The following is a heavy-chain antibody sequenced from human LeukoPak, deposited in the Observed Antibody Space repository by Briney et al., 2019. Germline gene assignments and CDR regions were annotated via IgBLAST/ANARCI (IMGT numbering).Heavy chain of an antibody. Sequence: SETLPLTCSVSGGSVSSYYWSWIRQSPGKGLEWIGYIHNSGRTNYSPSLKSRVTGFVDTSKNQVSLRLSSVTAADTAVYYCARHGTISSESYFDYWGQGALVTVSS. V-gene: IGHV4-59*08. CDR2: IHNSGRT. D-gene: IGHD1-14*01. J-gene: IGHJ4*02. CDR3: ARHGTISSESYFDY. CDR1: GGSVSSYY.